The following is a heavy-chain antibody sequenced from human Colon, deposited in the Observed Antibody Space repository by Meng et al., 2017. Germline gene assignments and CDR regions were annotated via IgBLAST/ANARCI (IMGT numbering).Heavy chain of an antibody. J-gene: IGHJ3*02. CDR1: GFTFSSYE. D-gene: IGHD2-21*02. CDR2: ISSSGSTI. Sequence: GESLKISCAASGFTFSSYEMSWVRQAPGKGLEWVSYISSSGSTIYYADSVKGRFTISRDNAKNSLYLQMNSLRAEDAAVYYCASATYCGGDCYSGDAFDIWGQGTMVTVSS. V-gene: IGHV3-48*03. CDR3: ASATYCGGDCYSGDAFDI.